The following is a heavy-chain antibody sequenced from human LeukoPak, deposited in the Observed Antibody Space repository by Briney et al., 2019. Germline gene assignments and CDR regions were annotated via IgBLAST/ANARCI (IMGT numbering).Heavy chain of an antibody. J-gene: IGHJ5*02. CDR3: ASRGGYNSRFDP. CDR1: GGSISSYY. D-gene: IGHD5-24*01. V-gene: IGHV4-59*08. CDR2: IYYSGST. Sequence: SETLSLTCTVAGGSISSYYWSWIRQPPGNGLEWIGYIYYSGSTYYNPSLKSRVTISVDTSKNQFSLNLSSVTAADTAVYYCASRGGYNSRFDPWGQGTLVTVSS.